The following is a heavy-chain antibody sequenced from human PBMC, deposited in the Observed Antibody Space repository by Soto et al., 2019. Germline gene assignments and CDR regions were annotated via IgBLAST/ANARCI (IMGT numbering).Heavy chain of an antibody. V-gene: IGHV1-3*01. CDR2: INAGNRNT. CDR1: GYSFTSYA. J-gene: IGHJ4*02. CDR3: ARDPRFPPDHLPTFDY. Sequence: ASVEVSCKASGYSFTSYAMCWVRHAPGQRLEWMGWINAGNRNTKYSQKFQGRVTITRDTSASTAYMELSSLRSEDTAVYYCARDPRFPPDHLPTFDYWGQGTLVTVSS.